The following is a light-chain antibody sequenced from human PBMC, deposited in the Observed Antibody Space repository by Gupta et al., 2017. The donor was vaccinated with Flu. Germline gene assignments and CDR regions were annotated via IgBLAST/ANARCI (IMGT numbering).Light chain of an antibody. V-gene: IGLV1-40*01. CDR3: QSYDSSLRGSV. CDR2: GNS. Sequence: QSVLTQPPSLSGAPGQRVTMSCAGSISNIGAGYDVHWYQQLPGTAPKLLIYGNSNRPSGVPDRFSGSKSGTSTSLDITGLQAEDEAEYYCQSYDSSLRGSVFGGGTKPTV. J-gene: IGLJ3*02. CDR1: ISNIGAGYD.